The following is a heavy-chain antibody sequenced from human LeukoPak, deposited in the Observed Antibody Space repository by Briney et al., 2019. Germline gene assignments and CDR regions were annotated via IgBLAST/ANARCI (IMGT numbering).Heavy chain of an antibody. CDR3: ARDTTYYGSGSYYSDAFDI. J-gene: IGHJ3*02. CDR2: ISYDGSNK. CDR1: GFTFSSYG. D-gene: IGHD3-10*01. V-gene: IGHV3-30*03. Sequence: GGSLRLSCAASGFTFSSYGMHWVRQAPGKGLEWVAVISYDGSNKYYADSVKGRFTISRDNSKNTLYLQMNSLRAEDTAVYYCARDTTYYGSGSYYSDAFDIWGQGTMVTVSS.